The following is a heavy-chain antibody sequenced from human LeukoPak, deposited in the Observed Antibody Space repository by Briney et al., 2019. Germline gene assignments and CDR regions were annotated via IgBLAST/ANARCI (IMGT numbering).Heavy chain of an antibody. Sequence: SETLSLTCAVYGGSFSGYYWTWIRQTPEKGLECIGEMNPSGSTNYNPSLKSRVTISVGTSKNQFSLELSSVTAADTAVYYCARGRQDVTMIVVVMTAVSYYLDVCGKGTTVTVS. J-gene: IGHJ6*03. CDR2: MNPSGST. CDR1: GGSFSGYY. CDR3: ARGRQDVTMIVVVMTAVSYYLDV. D-gene: IGHD3-22*01. V-gene: IGHV4-34*01.